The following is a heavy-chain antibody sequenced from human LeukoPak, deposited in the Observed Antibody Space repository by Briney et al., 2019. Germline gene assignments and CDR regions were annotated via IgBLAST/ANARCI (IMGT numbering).Heavy chain of an antibody. CDR3: AREAKTYYDFWSGYFSYYYYMDV. CDR1: GGSISSGGYS. V-gene: IGHV4-30-4*07. Sequence: PSQTLSLTCAVSGGSISSGGYSWSWIRQPPGKGLEWIGYIYYSGSTYYNPSLKSRVTISVDTSKNQFSLKLSSVTAADTAVYYCAREAKTYYDFWSGYFSYYYYMDVWGKGTTVTVSS. J-gene: IGHJ6*03. CDR2: IYYSGST. D-gene: IGHD3-3*01.